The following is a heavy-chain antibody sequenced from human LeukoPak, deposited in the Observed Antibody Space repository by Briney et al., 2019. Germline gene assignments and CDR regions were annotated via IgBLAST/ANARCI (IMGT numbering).Heavy chain of an antibody. Sequence: ASVRVSCKASGYTFTGYYMHWVRQAPGQGLEWMGWINPNSGGTNYAQKFQGRVTMTRDTSISTAYMELSRLRSDDTAVYYCARDVGQTGTIDYWGQGTLVTVSS. CDR1: GYTFTGYY. D-gene: IGHD1-1*01. CDR3: ARDVGQTGTIDY. V-gene: IGHV1-2*02. CDR2: INPNSGGT. J-gene: IGHJ4*02.